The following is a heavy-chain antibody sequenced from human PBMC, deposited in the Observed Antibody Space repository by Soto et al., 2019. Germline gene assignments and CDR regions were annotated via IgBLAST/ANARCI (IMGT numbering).Heavy chain of an antibody. CDR2: ISTYNGNT. D-gene: IGHD2-8*01. Sequence: ASVKVSCKASGYTFTTYDISWVRQAPGQGLEWMGRISTYNGNTNYPQSLQGRLTMTTDTSTTTAYMELRSLRSDDTAVYYCARDPYHVLMVNAPDLYGMDVWGQGTTVTVS. CDR3: ARDPYHVLMVNAPDLYGMDV. V-gene: IGHV1-18*01. CDR1: GYTFTTYD. J-gene: IGHJ6*02.